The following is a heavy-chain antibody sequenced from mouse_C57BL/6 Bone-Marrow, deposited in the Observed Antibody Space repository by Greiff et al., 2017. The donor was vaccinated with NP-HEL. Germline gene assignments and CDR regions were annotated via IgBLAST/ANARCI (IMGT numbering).Heavy chain of an antibody. D-gene: IGHD4-1*01. CDR2: ISDGGSYT. J-gene: IGHJ3*01. Sequence: EVQLKESGGGLVKPGGSLKLSCAASGFTFSSYAMSWVRQTPEKRLEWVATISDGGSYTYYPDNVKGRFTISRDNAKNNLYLQMSHLKSEDTAMYYCARDLGERAWFAYWGQGTLVTVSA. CDR3: ARDLGERAWFAY. CDR1: GFTFSSYA. V-gene: IGHV5-4*01.